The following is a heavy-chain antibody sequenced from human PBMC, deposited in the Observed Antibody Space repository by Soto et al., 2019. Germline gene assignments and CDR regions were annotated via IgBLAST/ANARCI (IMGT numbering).Heavy chain of an antibody. V-gene: IGHV1-24*01. D-gene: IGHD5-18*01. Sequence: QVQLVQSVAEVKKPGASVKVSCKVSGDTLTELAIHSVRQAPGKGLEYMAGFDPEDGEAMYAQNIQGRVTMTEDTSTDTAYMERRSLTSEDTAVYYCARAYSVTVYGYLETGGQGTLVTISA. CDR1: GDTLTELA. CDR2: FDPEDGEA. CDR3: ARAYSVTVYGYLET. J-gene: IGHJ4*02.